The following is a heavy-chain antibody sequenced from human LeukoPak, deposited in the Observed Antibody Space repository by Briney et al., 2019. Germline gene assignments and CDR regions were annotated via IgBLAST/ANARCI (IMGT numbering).Heavy chain of an antibody. V-gene: IGHV3-15*01. CDR3: TTDLPILAYCGGDCYPDAFDI. CDR1: GFTFGDYA. D-gene: IGHD2-21*01. J-gene: IGHJ3*02. Sequence: GSLRLSCTASGFTFGDYAMSWVRQAPGKGLEWVGRIKSKTDGGTTDYAAPVKGRFTISRDDSKNTLYLQMNSLKTEDTAVYYCTTDLPILAYCGGDCYPDAFDIWGQGTMVTVSS. CDR2: IKSKTDGGTT.